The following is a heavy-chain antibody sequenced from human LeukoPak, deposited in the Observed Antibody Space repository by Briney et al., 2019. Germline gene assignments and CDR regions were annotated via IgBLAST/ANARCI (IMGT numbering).Heavy chain of an antibody. V-gene: IGHV1-69*01. CDR1: GGTFSRYA. CDR2: IFPMFGIA. D-gene: IGHD6-19*01. J-gene: IGHJ4*02. CDR3: ARDRPYTGGWRGFDY. Sequence: WVKVSCKASGGTFSRYAISWVRQAPGQGLEWMGGIFPMFGIANYAQKFQGRVTITADESTSTAYMKLSSLRSEDTAVYYCARDRPYTGGWRGFDYWGQGTLVTVSS.